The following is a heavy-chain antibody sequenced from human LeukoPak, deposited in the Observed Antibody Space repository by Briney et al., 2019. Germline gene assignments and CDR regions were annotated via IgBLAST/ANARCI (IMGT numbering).Heavy chain of an antibody. J-gene: IGHJ2*01. CDR2: TSSDGSNK. V-gene: IGHV3-30-3*01. CDR3: ARDGAGYCSDGSCYSNWYFDL. Sequence: PGGSLRLSCVASGFTFNNYAMHWVRQAPGKGLEWVAITSSDGSNKYYADSVKGRFTISRDNSKNTLNLQMNSLRAEDTAVYYCARDGAGYCSDGSCYSNWYFDLWGRGALVSVSS. D-gene: IGHD2-15*01. CDR1: GFTFNNYA.